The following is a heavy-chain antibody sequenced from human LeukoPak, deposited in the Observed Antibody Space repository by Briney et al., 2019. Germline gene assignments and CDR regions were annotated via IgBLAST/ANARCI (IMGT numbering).Heavy chain of an antibody. J-gene: IGHJ4*02. CDR2: ISAYNGNT. V-gene: IGHV1-18*01. CDR1: GYTFTSYG. CDR3: ARSSDYYGSGSYPSVGYFDY. Sequence: ASVKVSCKASGYTFTSYGISWVRQAPGQGLERMGWISAYNGNTNYAQKLQGRVTMTTDTSTSTAYMELRSLRTDDTAVYYCARSSDYYGSGSYPSVGYFDYWGQGTLVTVSS. D-gene: IGHD3-10*01.